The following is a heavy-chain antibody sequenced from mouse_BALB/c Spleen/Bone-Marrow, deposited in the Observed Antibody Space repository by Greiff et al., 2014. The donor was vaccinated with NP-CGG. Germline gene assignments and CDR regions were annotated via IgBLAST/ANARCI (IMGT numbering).Heavy chain of an antibody. Sequence: VQLVESGPGLVAPSQSLSITCTVSGFSLTTYGVHWVRQPPGKGLEWLGVIWPDGSTNYNSALMSRLSIRKDNSKSQVFLKMNSPQTDDTAMYYCARITTATGAMDYWGQGTSVTVSS. D-gene: IGHD1-2*01. CDR1: GFSLTTYG. V-gene: IGHV2-9*02. J-gene: IGHJ4*01. CDR2: IWPDGST. CDR3: ARITTATGAMDY.